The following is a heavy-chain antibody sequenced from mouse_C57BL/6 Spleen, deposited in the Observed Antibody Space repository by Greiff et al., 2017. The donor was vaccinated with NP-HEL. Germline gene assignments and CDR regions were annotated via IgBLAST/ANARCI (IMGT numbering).Heavy chain of an antibody. J-gene: IGHJ4*01. CDR1: GYAFSSSW. D-gene: IGHD2-1*01. CDR3: ARRLYYGNLYDAMDY. CDR2: IYPGDGDT. Sequence: VQLQQSGPELVKPGASVKISCKASGYAFSSSWMNWVKQRPGKGLEWIGRIYPGDGDTNYNGKFKGKATLTADKSSSTAYMQLSSLTSEDSAVYFCARRLYYGNLYDAMDYWGQGTSVTVSS. V-gene: IGHV1-82*01.